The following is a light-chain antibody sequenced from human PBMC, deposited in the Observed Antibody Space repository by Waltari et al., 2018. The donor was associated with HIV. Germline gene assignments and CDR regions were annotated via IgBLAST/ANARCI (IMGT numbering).Light chain of an antibody. CDR1: NSDVGAYNY. CDR3: SSYTITTAIV. Sequence: QSALTQPASVSGSPGQSITISCTGTNSDVGAYNYVSWYQQPPGKAPKLLIYEVTNRPPGISNRCSGSKSGNTASMTISGLQPEDEADYYCSSYTITTAIVFGGGTKLTVL. J-gene: IGLJ2*01. V-gene: IGLV2-14*01. CDR2: EVT.